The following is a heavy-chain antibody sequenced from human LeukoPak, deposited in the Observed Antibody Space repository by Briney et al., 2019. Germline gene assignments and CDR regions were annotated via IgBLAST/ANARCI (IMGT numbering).Heavy chain of an antibody. V-gene: IGHV1-46*01. Sequence: ASVKVSWKASGYTFTNYYMHWVRQAPGQGLEWMGIINPSGGSTSYAQKFQGRVTMTRDTSTSTVYMELSSLRSEDTAVYYCARVVTDNSAEGNYFDYWGQGTLVTVSS. CDR2: INPSGGST. CDR1: GYTFTNYY. J-gene: IGHJ4*02. D-gene: IGHD3-22*01. CDR3: ARVVTDNSAEGNYFDY.